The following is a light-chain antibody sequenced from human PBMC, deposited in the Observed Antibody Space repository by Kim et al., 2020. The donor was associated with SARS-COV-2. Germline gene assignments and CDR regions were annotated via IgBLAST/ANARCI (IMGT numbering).Light chain of an antibody. CDR3: QKSYTVLPLT. CDR2: DAS. J-gene: IGKJ4*01. Sequence: DIQMTQSPSSLSASVGDRVTITCRASQSISGYLSWYQQKPGKAPKVLIYDASSLQTGVPSRFSGSGSGTDFTLTISSLQPEDFATYYCQKSYTVLPLTFGGGTKVDIK. CDR1: QSISGY. V-gene: IGKV1-39*01.